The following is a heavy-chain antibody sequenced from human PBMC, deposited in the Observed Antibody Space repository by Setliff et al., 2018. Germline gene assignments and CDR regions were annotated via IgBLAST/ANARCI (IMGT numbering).Heavy chain of an antibody. J-gene: IGHJ6*03. D-gene: IGHD6-19*01. Sequence: PSETLSLTCTVSGGSVNSGYDNWNWLRQPAGKGLEWIGHINRRGSTNFTPSPKSRVTISLDTSKNQSSLNLTSVTAADTAVYYCARASSGWYSAYYYYMDVWGKGTTVTVSS. CDR1: GGSVNSGYDN. CDR2: INRRGST. V-gene: IGHV4-61*09. CDR3: ARASSGWYSAYYYYMDV.